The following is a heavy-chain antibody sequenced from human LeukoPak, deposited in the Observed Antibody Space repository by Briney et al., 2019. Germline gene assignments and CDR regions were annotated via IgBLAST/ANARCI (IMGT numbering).Heavy chain of an antibody. CDR1: GYTFTGYY. Sequence: GASVKVSCKASGYTFTGYYMHWVRQAPGQGLEWMGWINPNSGGTNYAQKFQGRVTMTRDTSTSTVYMELRSLRSEDTAVYYCARGAPVRFDFWSGLIALFDPWGQGTLVTVSS. D-gene: IGHD3-3*01. J-gene: IGHJ5*02. V-gene: IGHV1-2*02. CDR3: ARGAPVRFDFWSGLIALFDP. CDR2: INPNSGGT.